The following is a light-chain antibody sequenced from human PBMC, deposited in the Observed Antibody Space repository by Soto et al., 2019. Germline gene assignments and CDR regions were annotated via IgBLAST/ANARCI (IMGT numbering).Light chain of an antibody. CDR1: QTVRNNY. Sequence: EFVLTQSPGTLSLSPGERATLSCRASQTVRNNYLAWYQQKPGQAPRLLIYDASSRATGIPDRFSGGGSGTDFSLTISRLEPEDFAVYYCQQYGISPRTFGQGTKVDIK. CDR3: QQYGISPRT. V-gene: IGKV3-20*01. CDR2: DAS. J-gene: IGKJ1*01.